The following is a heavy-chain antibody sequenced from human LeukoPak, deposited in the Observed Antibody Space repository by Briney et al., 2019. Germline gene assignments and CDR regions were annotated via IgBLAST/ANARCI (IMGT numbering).Heavy chain of an antibody. Sequence: SETLSLTCTVSGGSVSSSRSYWGWIRQSPVKGLEWIGSFYFSGSTYYNPSLKSCVSISLDTSKNQFSLKLTSVTAADTAVYYCATPNGFSYGFFDSWGQGILVTVSS. D-gene: IGHD5-18*01. CDR1: GGSVSSSRSY. V-gene: IGHV4-39*01. CDR3: ATPNGFSYGFFDS. J-gene: IGHJ4*02. CDR2: FYFSGST.